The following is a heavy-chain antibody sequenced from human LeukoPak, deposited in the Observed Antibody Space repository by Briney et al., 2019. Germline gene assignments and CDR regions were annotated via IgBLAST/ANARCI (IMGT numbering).Heavy chain of an antibody. CDR2: IRSKAYGGTT. D-gene: IGHD3-10*01. CDR3: TRDHLFSFYGSGSYYPEPNY. J-gene: IGHJ4*02. Sequence: GGSLRLSCAASGFTFINAWMAWVRQAPGKGLEWVGFIRSKAYGGTTEYAASVKGRFTISRDDSKSIAYLQMNSLKTEDTAVYYCTRDHLFSFYGSGSYYPEPNYWGQGTLVTVPS. CDR1: GFTFINAW. V-gene: IGHV3-49*04.